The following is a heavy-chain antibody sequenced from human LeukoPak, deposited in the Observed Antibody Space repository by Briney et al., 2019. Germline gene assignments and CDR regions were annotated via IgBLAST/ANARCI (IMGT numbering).Heavy chain of an antibody. D-gene: IGHD1-26*01. J-gene: IGHJ3*02. CDR1: GGSISSSSYY. CDR3: ARCGVADAFDI. V-gene: IGHV4-39*07. Sequence: SETLSLTCTVSGGSISSSSYYWGWIRQPPGKGLEWIGSIYYSGSTYYNPSLKSRVTISVDTSKNQFSLKLSSVTAADTAVYYCARCGVADAFDIWGQGTMVTVSS. CDR2: IYYSGST.